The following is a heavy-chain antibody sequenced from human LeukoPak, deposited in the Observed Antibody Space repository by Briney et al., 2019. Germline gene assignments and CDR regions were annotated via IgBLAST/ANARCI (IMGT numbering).Heavy chain of an antibody. J-gene: IGHJ4*02. Sequence: ASVKVSCKASGYTFTSYYMHWVRQAPGQGLEWMGIINPSGGSTSYAQKFQGRVTMTRDTSISTAYMELSRLRSDDTAVYYCARSRTGSGFLFDYWGQGTLVTVSS. CDR1: GYTFTSYY. CDR2: INPSGGST. CDR3: ARSRTGSGFLFDY. V-gene: IGHV1-46*01. D-gene: IGHD3-10*01.